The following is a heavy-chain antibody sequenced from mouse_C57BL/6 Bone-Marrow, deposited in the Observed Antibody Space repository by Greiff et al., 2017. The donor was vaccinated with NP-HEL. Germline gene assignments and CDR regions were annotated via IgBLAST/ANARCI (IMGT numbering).Heavy chain of an antibody. D-gene: IGHD2-4*01. CDR3: ASEDYEDYAMDY. Sequence: EVKLQESGGGLVKPGGSLKLSCAASGFTFSDYGMHWVRQAPEKGLEWVAYISSGSSTIYYADTVKGRFTISRDNAKNTLFLQMTSLRSEDTARYYCASEDYEDYAMDYWGQGTSVTVSS. V-gene: IGHV5-17*01. CDR1: GFTFSDYG. CDR2: ISSGSSTI. J-gene: IGHJ4*01.